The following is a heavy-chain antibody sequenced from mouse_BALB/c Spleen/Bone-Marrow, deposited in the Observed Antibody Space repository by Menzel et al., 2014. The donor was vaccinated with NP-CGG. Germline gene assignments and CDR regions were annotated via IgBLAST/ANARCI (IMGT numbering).Heavy chain of an antibody. J-gene: IGHJ1*01. D-gene: IGHD2-4*01. Sequence: EVQLVESGGGLVQPGGSLRLSCATSGFTFTDYYMSWVRQPPGKALEWLGFIRNKAKGYTTEYSASVKGRFTISRDNSQSIFYLQMNTLRAEDSATYYCARDINYDIYWCFDVWGAGTTVTVSS. CDR1: GFTFTDYY. CDR3: ARDINYDIYWCFDV. CDR2: IRNKAKGYTT. V-gene: IGHV7-3*02.